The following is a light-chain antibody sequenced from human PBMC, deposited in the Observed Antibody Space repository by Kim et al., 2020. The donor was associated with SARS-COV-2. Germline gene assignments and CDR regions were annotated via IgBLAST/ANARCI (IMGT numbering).Light chain of an antibody. J-gene: IGLJ2*01. CDR2: DDN. CDR1: RSNIGKYD. CDR3: GTWDRSLTAVV. V-gene: IGLV1-51*01. Sequence: QSVLTQPPSVSAAPGQMVTISCSGSRSNIGKYDVSWYQQFPGAAPKVIIYDDNKRPAGISNRSSGSKSGTSATLGITGLQIGDEADYYCGTWDRSLTAVVFGGGTKVTVL.